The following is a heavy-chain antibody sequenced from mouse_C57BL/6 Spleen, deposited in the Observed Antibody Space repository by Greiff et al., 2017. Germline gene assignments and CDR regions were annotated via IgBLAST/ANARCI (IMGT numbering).Heavy chain of an antibody. Sequence: EVQRAESGGGLVQPGGSLKLSCAASGFPFSDYYMYWVRQTPEKRLEWVAYISNGGGSTYYPDTVKGRFTISRDNAKNTLYLQMSRLKSEDTAMYYCARHGGWYFDVWGTGTTVTVSS. CDR1: GFPFSDYY. V-gene: IGHV5-12*01. CDR3: ARHGGWYFDV. CDR2: ISNGGGST. J-gene: IGHJ1*03.